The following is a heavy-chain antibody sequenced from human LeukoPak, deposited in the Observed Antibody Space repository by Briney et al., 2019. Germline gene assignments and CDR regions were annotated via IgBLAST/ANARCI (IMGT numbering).Heavy chain of an antibody. J-gene: IGHJ4*02. CDR2: INHSGST. CDR1: GGSFSGYY. Sequence: KTSETLSLTCAVYGGSFSGYYWSWIRQPPGKGLEWIGEINHSGSTNYNPSLKSRVTISVDTSKNQFSLKLSSVTAADTAVYYCARVNLRMAYSSSWYMDYWGQGTLVTVSS. CDR3: ARVNLRMAYSSSWYMDY. V-gene: IGHV4-34*01. D-gene: IGHD6-13*01.